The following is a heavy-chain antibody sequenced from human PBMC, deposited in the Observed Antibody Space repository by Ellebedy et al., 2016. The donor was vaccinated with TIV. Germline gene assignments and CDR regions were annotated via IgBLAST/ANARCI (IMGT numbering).Heavy chain of an antibody. Sequence: MPSETLSLTCPVSGGSISGSSYYRGWIRQHPGKGLEWIGYIYYTGSTYYNPSLKSRLIISVDTSKNQFSLKLTSVTAADTAVYYCARGRWLQPYFDYWGQGTPVTVYS. CDR2: IYYTGST. CDR1: GGSISGSSYY. CDR3: ARGRWLQPYFDY. V-gene: IGHV4-31*03. D-gene: IGHD5-24*01. J-gene: IGHJ4*02.